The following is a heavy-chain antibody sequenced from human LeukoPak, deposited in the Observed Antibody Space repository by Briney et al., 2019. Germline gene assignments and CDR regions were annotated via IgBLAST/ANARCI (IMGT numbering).Heavy chain of an antibody. V-gene: IGHV1-69*13. CDR3: ARVSAAGTDFDY. D-gene: IGHD6-13*01. CDR1: GGTFSSYA. CDR2: IIPIFGTA. Sequence: SVKVSCKASGGTFSSYAISWVRQAPGQGLEWMGGIIPIFGTANYAQKFQGRVTITADESTSTAYMELSSLRSEDTAVYYCARVSAAGTDFDYWGQGTLVTVSS. J-gene: IGHJ4*02.